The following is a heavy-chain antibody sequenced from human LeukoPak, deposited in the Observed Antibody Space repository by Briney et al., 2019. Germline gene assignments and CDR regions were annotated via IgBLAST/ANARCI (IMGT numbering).Heavy chain of an antibody. CDR3: ARVLDGTYYDILTGYFKGASDI. V-gene: IGHV1-18*01. D-gene: IGHD3-9*01. Sequence: ASVKVSCKASGYTFTSYGISWVRQAPGQGLEWMGWISAYNGNTNYAQKLQGRVTMTTDTSTSTAYMELRSLRSDDTAVYYCARVLDGTYYDILTGYFKGASDIWGQGTMVTVSS. CDR1: GYTFTSYG. J-gene: IGHJ3*02. CDR2: ISAYNGNT.